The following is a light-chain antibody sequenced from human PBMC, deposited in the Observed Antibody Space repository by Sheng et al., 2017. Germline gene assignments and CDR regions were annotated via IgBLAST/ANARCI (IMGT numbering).Light chain of an antibody. CDR3: QQYYSFPLY. CDR2: DAS. Sequence: DIQMTQSPSSLSASVGDRVTITCQASQDISNYLNWYQQKPGKAPKLLIYDASNLETGVPSRFSGSGSGTDFTLTISCLQSEDFATYYCQQYYSFPLYFGGGTKVEIK. J-gene: IGKJ4*01. CDR1: QDISNY. V-gene: IGKV1-33*01.